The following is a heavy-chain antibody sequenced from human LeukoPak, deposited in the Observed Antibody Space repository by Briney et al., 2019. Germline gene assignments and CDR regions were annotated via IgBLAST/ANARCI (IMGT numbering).Heavy chain of an antibody. J-gene: IGHJ4*02. CDR1: GFTFSSYE. CDR3: GRMALPLWSSYFDS. Sequence: GGSLRLSCAASGFTFSSYEMIWVRQAPGKGLEWLSYITASGSITRYADSVEGRFTISRDNGENSLYLQMNSLRAEDTAVYYCGRMALPLWSSYFDSWGQGTLVTVSS. CDR2: ITASGSIT. V-gene: IGHV3-48*03. D-gene: IGHD3-10*01.